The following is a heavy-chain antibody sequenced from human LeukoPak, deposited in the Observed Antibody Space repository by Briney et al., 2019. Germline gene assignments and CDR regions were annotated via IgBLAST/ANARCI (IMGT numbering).Heavy chain of an antibody. CDR1: GFTFSLYS. J-gene: IGHJ4*02. CDR3: ARDRGTRGDGSVAGSFDY. Sequence: AGGSLRLSCAASGFTFSLYSKNWVRQAPGKGLEWVSYISSSSSTIYYADSVKGRFTISRDNSRNTVYLEMNSLRVEDTAVYYCARDRGTRGDGSVAGSFDYWGQGTLVTVSP. D-gene: IGHD3-10*01. V-gene: IGHV3-48*01. CDR2: ISSSSSTI.